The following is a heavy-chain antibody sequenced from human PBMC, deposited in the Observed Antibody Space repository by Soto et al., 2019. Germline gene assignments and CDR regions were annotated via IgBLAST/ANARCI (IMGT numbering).Heavy chain of an antibody. J-gene: IGHJ5*02. CDR3: ARGGDYMLWFDP. CDR2: MNPNSGNT. V-gene: IGHV1-8*01. Sequence: ASVKVSCKASGYTFTSYDINWVRQATGQGLEWMGWMNPNSGNTGYAQKFQGRVTMTRNTSISTAYMELSSLRSEDTAVYYCARGGDYMLWFDPWGQGTLVIVSS. D-gene: IGHD4-4*01. CDR1: GYTFTSYD.